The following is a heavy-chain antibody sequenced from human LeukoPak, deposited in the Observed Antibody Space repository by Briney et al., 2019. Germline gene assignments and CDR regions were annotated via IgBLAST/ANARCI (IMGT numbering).Heavy chain of an antibody. Sequence: SETLSLTCAVYGGSFSGYYWSWIRQPPGKGLEWIGEINHSGSTNYNPSLKSRVTISVDTSKNQFSLKLSSVTAADTAVYYCARGKGLYSGSLTPFDYWGQGTLVTVSS. CDR2: INHSGST. D-gene: IGHD1-26*01. CDR1: GGSFSGYY. J-gene: IGHJ4*02. CDR3: ARGKGLYSGSLTPFDY. V-gene: IGHV4-34*01.